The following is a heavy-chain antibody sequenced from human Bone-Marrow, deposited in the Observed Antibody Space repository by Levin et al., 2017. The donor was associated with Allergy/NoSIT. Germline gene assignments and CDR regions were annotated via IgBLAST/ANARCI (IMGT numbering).Heavy chain of an antibody. Sequence: PSETLSLTCAVSGASISSSNYWSWVRQPPDKGLEWIGQISLGGSTSYNPSLKSRVTISIDTSNNQLSLRLSSVTAADTALYFCAKHCSGGRCYHGLDFWGQGTLVTVSS. CDR3: AKHCSGGRCYHGLDF. CDR1: GASISSSNY. CDR2: ISLGGST. D-gene: IGHD2-15*01. J-gene: IGHJ4*02. V-gene: IGHV4-4*02.